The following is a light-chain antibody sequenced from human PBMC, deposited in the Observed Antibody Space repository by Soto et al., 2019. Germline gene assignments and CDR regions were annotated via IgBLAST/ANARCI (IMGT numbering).Light chain of an antibody. CDR3: QLYGSSPLYT. Sequence: IVLTQSPGTLSLSPGERATLSCRASQSVSGSYLAWYQQKPGQAPRLLIYGASSRATGIPDRFSGSGSGTDFTPTISRLEPEDFAVYYWQLYGSSPLYTFGQGTKLEIK. CDR1: QSVSGSY. CDR2: GAS. V-gene: IGKV3-20*01. J-gene: IGKJ2*01.